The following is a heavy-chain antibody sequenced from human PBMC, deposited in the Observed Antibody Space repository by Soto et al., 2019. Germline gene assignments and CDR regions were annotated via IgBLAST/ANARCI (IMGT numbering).Heavy chain of an antibody. CDR3: ASNPGGSYYYYSCGMDV. J-gene: IGHJ6*02. V-gene: IGHV1-69*01. Sequence: QVQLVQSGAEVKKPGSSVKVSCKASGGTFSSYAISWVRQAPGQGLEWMGGIIPIFGTANYAQKFQGRVTITADESTRTAYMELSSLRSEDTAVYYCASNPGGSYYYYSCGMDVWGQGTTVTVSS. CDR2: IIPIFGTA. CDR1: GGTFSSYA. D-gene: IGHD1-26*01.